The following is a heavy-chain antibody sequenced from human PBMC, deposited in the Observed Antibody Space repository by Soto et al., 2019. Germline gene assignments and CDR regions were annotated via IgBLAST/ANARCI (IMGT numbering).Heavy chain of an antibody. Sequence: GGPLSLSCAASGFTFSSYGMHWARQAQGKGLEWVAVISYDGSNKYYADSVKGRFTISRDNSKNTLYLQMNSLRAEDTAVYYCAKDGGYDLWSGYYRYNWFDPWGQGTLVTVSS. D-gene: IGHD3-3*01. CDR1: GFTFSSYG. CDR3: AKDGGYDLWSGYYRYNWFDP. J-gene: IGHJ5*02. CDR2: ISYDGSNK. V-gene: IGHV3-30*18.